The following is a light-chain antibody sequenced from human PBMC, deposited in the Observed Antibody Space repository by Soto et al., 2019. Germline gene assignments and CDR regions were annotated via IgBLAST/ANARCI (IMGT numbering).Light chain of an antibody. J-gene: IGKJ4*01. CDR3: QQYNDWPPA. Sequence: DIVMTQSPDSLAVSLGERATINCKSSQSVLYSSNNKNYLAWYQQKPGQPPKLLIYWASTRESGVPDRFRGSGSGTEFTLTIDSLQSEDFAVYYCQQYNDWPPAFGGGTKVDIK. CDR1: QSVLYSSNNKNY. CDR2: WAS. V-gene: IGKV4-1*01.